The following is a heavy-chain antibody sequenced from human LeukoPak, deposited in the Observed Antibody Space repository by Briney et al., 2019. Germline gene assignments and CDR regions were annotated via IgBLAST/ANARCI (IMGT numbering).Heavy chain of an antibody. CDR2: IYPGDSDT. V-gene: IGHV5-51*01. J-gene: IGHJ5*02. CDR3: ARLSAAGFWFDP. D-gene: IGHD6-13*01. Sequence: HGESLQISCQGSGSSFTSYWIGWVRQLPGKGLEWMGIIYPGDSDTRYSPSFQGQVTISADKSISTAYLQWSSLKASDTAMYYCARLSAAGFWFDPWGQGTLVTVSS. CDR1: GSSFTSYW.